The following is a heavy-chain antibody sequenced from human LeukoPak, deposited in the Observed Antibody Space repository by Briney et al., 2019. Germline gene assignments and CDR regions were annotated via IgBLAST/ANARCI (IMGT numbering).Heavy chain of an antibody. V-gene: IGHV5-51*01. D-gene: IGHD5-18*01. CDR3: ARSGYNYEVDY. CDR2: IYPGDSDT. Sequence: GVSLKISCQGSGYSFPNLCIGRARQMPGKGVEWMGIIYPGDSDTGYSPSFQGKVTISATKSLSTAYLQWSSLKASDTAMYYCARSGYNYEVDYWGQGTLVTVSS. J-gene: IGHJ4*02. CDR1: GYSFPNLC.